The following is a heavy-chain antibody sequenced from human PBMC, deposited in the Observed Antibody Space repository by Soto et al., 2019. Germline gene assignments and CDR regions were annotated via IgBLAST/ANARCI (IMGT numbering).Heavy chain of an antibody. CDR2: ISDRGDTT. Sequence: EVQLLESGGGLVQPGGSLRLSCAASGFTISSNAMYWVRQAPGKGLEWVSAISDRGDTTHYADSVKGRFTISRDTSKSTLYLQLNALRADDTAVYYCAKDKPGTTSFDYWGQGTLVTVSS. J-gene: IGHJ4*02. CDR3: AKDKPGTTSFDY. CDR1: GFTISSNA. D-gene: IGHD1-1*01. V-gene: IGHV3-23*01.